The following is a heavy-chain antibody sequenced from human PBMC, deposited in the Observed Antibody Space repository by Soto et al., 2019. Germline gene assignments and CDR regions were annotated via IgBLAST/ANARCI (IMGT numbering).Heavy chain of an antibody. CDR2: ISGSGGST. Sequence: GGSLRLSCAASGFTFSSYAMSWVRQAPGKGLEWVSAISGSGGSTYYADSVKGRFTISRDNSKNPLYLQMNSLRAEDTAVYYCAKTTVTLYYYYYGMDVWGQGTTVTVSS. V-gene: IGHV3-23*01. D-gene: IGHD4-4*01. CDR3: AKTTVTLYYYYYGMDV. J-gene: IGHJ6*02. CDR1: GFTFSSYA.